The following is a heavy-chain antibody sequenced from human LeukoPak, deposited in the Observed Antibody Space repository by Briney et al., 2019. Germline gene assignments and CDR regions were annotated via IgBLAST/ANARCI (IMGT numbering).Heavy chain of an antibody. V-gene: IGHV1-69*04. D-gene: IGHD3-3*01. J-gene: IGHJ4*02. CDR3: ARDRYDFWSGYYSYFDY. CDR2: IIPILGIA. Sequence: ASVKVSCKASGGTFSSYAISWVRQAPGQGLEWMGRIIPILGIANYAQKFQGRVTITADKSTSTAYMELSSLRSEDTAVYYCARDRYDFWSGYYSYFDYWGQGTLVTVSS. CDR1: GGTFSSYA.